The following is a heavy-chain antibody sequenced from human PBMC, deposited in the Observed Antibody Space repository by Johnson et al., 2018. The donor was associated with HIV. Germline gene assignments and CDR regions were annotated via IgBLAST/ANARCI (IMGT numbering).Heavy chain of an antibody. V-gene: IGHV3-30*04. J-gene: IGHJ3*02. CDR2: ISYDGTNT. D-gene: IGHD6-6*01. Sequence: QVQLVESGGGVVQPGRSLRLSCAASDFTFTNNAIHWVRQATGKGLAWVAVISYDGTNTYYADSVRGRFTISRDNSRNTVFLQMIILRPKDTAMYYCASGVTARAPLLIWGQGTMVTVSS. CDR3: ASGVTARAPLLI. CDR1: DFTFTNNA.